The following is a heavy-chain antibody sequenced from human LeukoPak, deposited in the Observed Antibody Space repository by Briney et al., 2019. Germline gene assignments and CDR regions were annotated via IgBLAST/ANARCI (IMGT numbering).Heavy chain of an antibody. D-gene: IGHD4-17*01. Sequence: GGSLRLSCAASGFTFSSYAMSWVRQAPGKGLEWVSAISGSGGSTYYADSVKGRFTISRDNAKNSLYLQMNSLRAEDTALYYCAKDIAVTPRSTFDYWGQGTLVTVSS. CDR3: AKDIAVTPRSTFDY. J-gene: IGHJ4*02. CDR2: ISGSGGST. CDR1: GFTFSSYA. V-gene: IGHV3-23*01.